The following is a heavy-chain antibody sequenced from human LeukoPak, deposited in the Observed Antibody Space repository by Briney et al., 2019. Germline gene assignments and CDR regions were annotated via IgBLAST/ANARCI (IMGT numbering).Heavy chain of an antibody. J-gene: IGHJ1*01. CDR3: AKDIRSIVRTRIAAAGSADEYFQH. V-gene: IGHV3-23*01. Sequence: GGSLRLSCAASGFTFSGYAMSWVRQAPGKGLEWVSTISDNGGRTYYADSVKGRFTISRDNSKSTLYLQMNSLRAEDTAVYYCAKDIRSIVRTRIAAAGSADEYFQHWGQGTLVTVSS. D-gene: IGHD6-13*01. CDR1: GFTFSGYA. CDR2: ISDNGGRT.